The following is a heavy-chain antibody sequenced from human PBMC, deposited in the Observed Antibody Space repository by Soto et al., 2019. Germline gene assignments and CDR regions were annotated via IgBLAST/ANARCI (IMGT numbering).Heavy chain of an antibody. CDR1: GFSFSDSA. CDR2: IGSKGQNYAT. D-gene: IGHD1-26*01. CDR3: TKYSGTSSAPAA. V-gene: IGHV3-73*02. Sequence: EVQLVESGGGLVQPGGSLKLSCAASGFSFSDSAMHWVRQASGKGLEWVGRIGSKGQNYATTYAASVKGRFIISTDESKDTAHLQMNSLKTEDTAVYYCTKYSGTSSAPAALGQGTLVTVSS. J-gene: IGHJ5*02.